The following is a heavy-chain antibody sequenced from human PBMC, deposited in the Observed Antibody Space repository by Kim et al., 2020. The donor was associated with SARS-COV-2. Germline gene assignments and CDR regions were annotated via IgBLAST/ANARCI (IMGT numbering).Heavy chain of an antibody. CDR3: TTDIRRVGGGSKRGVIISPGAKSPSCDY. Sequence: GGSLRLSCAASGFTFSNAWMSWVRQAPGKGLEWVGRIKSKTDGGTTDYAAPVKGRFTISRDDSKNTLYLQMNSLKTEDTAVDYCTTDIRRVGGGSKRGVIISPGAKSPSCDYWGQGTLVTVSS. D-gene: IGHD3-10*01. CDR2: IKSKTDGGTT. V-gene: IGHV3-15*01. CDR1: GFTFSNAW. J-gene: IGHJ4*02.